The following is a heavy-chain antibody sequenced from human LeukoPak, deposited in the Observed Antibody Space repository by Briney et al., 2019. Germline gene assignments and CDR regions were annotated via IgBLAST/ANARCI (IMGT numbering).Heavy chain of an antibody. Sequence: GGSLRLSCAASGFTVSSNYMSWVRQAPGKGLEWVSVIYSGGSTYYADSVKGRFTISRDNSKNTLYLQMNSLRAEDTAVYYCARASPLYGSGSYLLDYWGQGTLVTVSS. CDR1: GFTVSSNY. V-gene: IGHV3-66*01. D-gene: IGHD3-10*01. CDR3: ARASPLYGSGSYLLDY. CDR2: IYSGGST. J-gene: IGHJ4*02.